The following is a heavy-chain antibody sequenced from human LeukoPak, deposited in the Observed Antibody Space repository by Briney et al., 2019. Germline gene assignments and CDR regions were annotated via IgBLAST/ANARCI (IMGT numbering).Heavy chain of an antibody. CDR2: IYTSGST. Sequence: SETLSLTCTVSGGSISSYYWSWIRQPAGKGLEWIGRIYTSGSTNYNPSLKSRVTMSVDTSKNQFSLKLSSVTAADTAVYYCAREVDYYDSSGYYNDAFDIWGQGTMVTVPS. CDR3: AREVDYYDSSGYYNDAFDI. D-gene: IGHD3-22*01. J-gene: IGHJ3*02. CDR1: GGSISSYY. V-gene: IGHV4-4*07.